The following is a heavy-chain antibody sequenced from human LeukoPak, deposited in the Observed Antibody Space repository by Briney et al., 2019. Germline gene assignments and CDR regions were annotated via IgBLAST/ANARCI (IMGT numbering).Heavy chain of an antibody. D-gene: IGHD3-9*01. V-gene: IGHV1-8*03. CDR1: GYTFTSYD. CDR3: ARNRGLRYHRSLSLGY. Sequence: GASVKVSCKASGYTFTSYDINWVRQATGQGLEWMGWMNPNSGNTGYAQKFQGRVTITRNTSISTAYMELSSLRSEDTAVYYCARNRGLRYHRSLSLGYWGQGTLVTVSS. J-gene: IGHJ4*02. CDR2: MNPNSGNT.